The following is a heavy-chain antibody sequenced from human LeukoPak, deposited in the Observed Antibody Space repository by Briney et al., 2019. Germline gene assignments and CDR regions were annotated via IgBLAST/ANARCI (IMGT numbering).Heavy chain of an antibody. J-gene: IGHJ4*02. Sequence: ASVTVSCTASGYTFPSYFMHWVRQAPGQGLEWMGIINPTGGSTTYAQKFQGRVTMTRDTSTSTVYMELSSLRSDDTAVYYCARTAARRFDYWGQGTLVTVSS. CDR2: INPTGGST. D-gene: IGHD6-6*01. CDR3: ARTAARRFDY. V-gene: IGHV1-46*01. CDR1: GYTFPSYF.